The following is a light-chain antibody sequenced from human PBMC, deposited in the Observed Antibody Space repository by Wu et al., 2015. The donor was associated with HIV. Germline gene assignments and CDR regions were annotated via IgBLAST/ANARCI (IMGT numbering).Light chain of an antibody. CDR2: GAS. CDR1: QSVSSSY. CDR3: QQYGSFDSLT. J-gene: IGKJ4*01. V-gene: IGKV3-20*01. Sequence: EIVLTQSPGTLSLSPGERATLSCRASQSVSSSYLAWYQQKPGQAPRLLIYGASSRATGIPDRFSGSGSGTDFTLTISRLEPEDFAVYYCQQYGSFDSLTFGGGTKVEIK.